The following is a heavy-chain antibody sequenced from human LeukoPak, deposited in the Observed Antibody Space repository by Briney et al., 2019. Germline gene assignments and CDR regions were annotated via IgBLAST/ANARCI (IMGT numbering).Heavy chain of an antibody. Sequence: PSETLSLTCTVSGGSISSGGYYWSWIRQPPGKGLEWIGYIYHSGSTYYNPSLKSRVTISVDRSKNQFSLKLSSVTAADTAVYYCAREAVAGISGGYFDYWGQGTLVTVSS. CDR1: GGSISSGGYY. CDR3: AREAVAGISGGYFDY. CDR2: IYHSGST. J-gene: IGHJ4*02. V-gene: IGHV4-30-2*01. D-gene: IGHD6-19*01.